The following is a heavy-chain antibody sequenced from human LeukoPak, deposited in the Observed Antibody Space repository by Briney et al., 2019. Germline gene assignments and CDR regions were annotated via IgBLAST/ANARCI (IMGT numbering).Heavy chain of an antibody. V-gene: IGHV3-23*01. CDR1: GFIFSPYA. J-gene: IGHJ1*01. Sequence: GGSLRLSCAASGFIFSPYAMSWVRQAPGKGLEWVSAISGSGGSTYYADSVKGRFTISRDNSKNTLYLQMNSLRAEDTAVYYCAKDLFPSALGASAEYFQHWGQGTLVAVSS. CDR3: AKDLFPSALGASAEYFQH. D-gene: IGHD2-21*01. CDR2: ISGSGGST.